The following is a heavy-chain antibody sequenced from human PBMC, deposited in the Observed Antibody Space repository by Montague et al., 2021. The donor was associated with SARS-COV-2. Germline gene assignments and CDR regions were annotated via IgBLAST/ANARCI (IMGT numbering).Heavy chain of an antibody. CDR2: INHSGST. CDR3: ARGRTVTTFYYYYYYGMDL. Sequence: SETLSLTCAVYGGSLSGYHWSWIRQPPGKGLEWIGEINHSGSTNYNPSLKSRVTISVDTSKNQFSLKLNSVTAADTAVYYCARGRTVTTFYYYYYYGMDLWGQGTTVTVSS. D-gene: IGHD4-17*01. V-gene: IGHV4-34*01. CDR1: GGSLSGYH. J-gene: IGHJ6*02.